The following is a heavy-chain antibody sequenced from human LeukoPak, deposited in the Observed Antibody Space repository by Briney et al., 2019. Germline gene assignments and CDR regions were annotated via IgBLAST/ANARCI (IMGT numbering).Heavy chain of an antibody. V-gene: IGHV1-69*01. Sequence: GASVKVSCKASGGTFSSYAISWVRQAPGQGLEWMGGIIPIFGTANYAQKFQGRVTITADESTSTAYMELSSLRSEDTAVYYCAREPYCSSTSCLNWFDPWGQGTLVTVSS. D-gene: IGHD2-2*01. J-gene: IGHJ5*02. CDR3: AREPYCSSTSCLNWFDP. CDR1: GGTFSSYA. CDR2: IIPIFGTA.